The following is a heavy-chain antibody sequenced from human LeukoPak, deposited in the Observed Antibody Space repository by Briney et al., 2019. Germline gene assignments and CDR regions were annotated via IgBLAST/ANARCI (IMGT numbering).Heavy chain of an antibody. CDR3: ALDGSGSYTLFVY. CDR2: IYPGDSDT. D-gene: IGHD3-10*01. V-gene: IGHV5-51*01. Sequence: GESLKISCKGSGYSFTSYWIGWVRQLPGKGLEWMGIIYPGDSDTRYSPSFRGQVTISADKSISTAYLQWSSLKASDTAMYYCALDGSGSYTLFVYWGQGTLVTVSS. J-gene: IGHJ4*02. CDR1: GYSFTSYW.